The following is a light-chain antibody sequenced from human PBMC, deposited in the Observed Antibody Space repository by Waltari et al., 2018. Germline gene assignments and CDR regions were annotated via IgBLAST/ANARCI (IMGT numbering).Light chain of an antibody. J-gene: IGKJ1*01. CDR1: QSITNW. CDR3: QQYDNYWT. Sequence: DMQMTQSPSPLSASVGEGVTITYRASQSITNWFAWYQQKPGKAPKLLIYKASNLDSGVPSRFSGSGAGTEFTLTSSSLEPDDFATYYCQQYDNYWTFGQGTKVEIK. V-gene: IGKV1-5*03. CDR2: KAS.